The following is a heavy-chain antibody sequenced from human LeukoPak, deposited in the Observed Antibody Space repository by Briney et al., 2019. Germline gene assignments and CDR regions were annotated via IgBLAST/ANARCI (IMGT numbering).Heavy chain of an antibody. CDR2: ITSNGANT. Sequence: GGSLRLSCVASGFTFDDYGMTWVRHAPGKGLEWVSGITSNGANTGYADAVKGRFTISRDNAKNSLYLQMNSLRAEDTALYYCVRSITMFQHWGQGTLVTVSS. D-gene: IGHD3-10*01. V-gene: IGHV3-20*04. CDR1: GFTFDDYG. J-gene: IGHJ1*01. CDR3: VRSITMFQH.